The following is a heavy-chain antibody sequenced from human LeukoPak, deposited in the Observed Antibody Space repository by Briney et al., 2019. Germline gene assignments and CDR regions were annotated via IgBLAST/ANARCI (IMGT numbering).Heavy chain of an antibody. CDR3: ARDRWSGYYTYYYYYGMDV. CDR1: GYTFTSYG. Sequence: EASVTVSCKASGYTFTSYGISWVRQAPGQGVEWMGWISAYNGNTNYAQKLQGRVTMTTDTSTSTAYMELRSLRSDDTAVYYCARDRWSGYYTYYYYYGMDVWGQGTTATVSS. V-gene: IGHV1-18*01. J-gene: IGHJ6*02. D-gene: IGHD3-3*01. CDR2: ISAYNGNT.